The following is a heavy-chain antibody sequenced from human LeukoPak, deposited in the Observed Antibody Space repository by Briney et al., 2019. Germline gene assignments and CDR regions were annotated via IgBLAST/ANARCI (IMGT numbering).Heavy chain of an antibody. J-gene: IGHJ4*02. Sequence: SETLSLTCAVYGGSFSGYYWSWIRQPPGKGLEWIGEINHSGSTNYNPSLKSRVTISVDTSKNQFSLKLSSVTAADTAVYYCARDAGGIAAASDYWGQGTLVTVSS. CDR3: ARDAGGIAAASDY. CDR2: INHSGST. D-gene: IGHD6-13*01. CDR1: GGSFSGYY. V-gene: IGHV4-34*01.